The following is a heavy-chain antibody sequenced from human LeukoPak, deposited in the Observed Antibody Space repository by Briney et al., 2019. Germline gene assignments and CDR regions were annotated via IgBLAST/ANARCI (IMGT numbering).Heavy chain of an antibody. CDR3: ARSATMIVMAIGAFDI. V-gene: IGHV1-18*01. J-gene: IGHJ3*02. D-gene: IGHD3-22*01. CDR1: GYTFTSYG. CDR2: ISAYNGNT. Sequence: GASVKVSCKASGYTFTSYGISWVRQAPGQGLEWMGWISAYNGNTNYAQNLQGRVTMTTDTSTSTAYMELRRLRSDDTAVYYCARSATMIVMAIGAFDIWGQGTMVTVSS.